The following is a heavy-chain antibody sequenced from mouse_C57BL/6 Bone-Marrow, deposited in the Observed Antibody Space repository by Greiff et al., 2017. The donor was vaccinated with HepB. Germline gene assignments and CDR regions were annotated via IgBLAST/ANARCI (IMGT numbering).Heavy chain of an antibody. Sequence: EVKLEESGGGLVQPGGSMKLSCAASGFTFSDAWMDWVRQSPEKGLEWVAEIRNKANNHATYYAESVKGRFTISRDESKSSVYLQMNSLRAEDTGIYYCTRDYYDFWYFDVWGTGTTVTVSS. D-gene: IGHD2-4*01. CDR1: GFTFSDAW. V-gene: IGHV6-6*01. J-gene: IGHJ1*03. CDR2: IRNKANNHAT. CDR3: TRDYYDFWYFDV.